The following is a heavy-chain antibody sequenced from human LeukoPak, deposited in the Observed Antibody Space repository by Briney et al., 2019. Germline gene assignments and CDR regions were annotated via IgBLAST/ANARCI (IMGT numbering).Heavy chain of an antibody. CDR3: TRGLQAYDDLDY. CDR2: IRSKAYGGTT. Sequence: PGGSLRLSCTASGFTFGDHAMTWVRQAPGKGLEWVGFIRSKAYGGTTEYAASVKGRFTISRDDSKSIAYLQTNSLQIEDTAVYYCTRGLQAYDDLDYWGQGTLVTVSS. CDR1: GFTFGDHA. D-gene: IGHD4-17*01. V-gene: IGHV3-49*04. J-gene: IGHJ4*02.